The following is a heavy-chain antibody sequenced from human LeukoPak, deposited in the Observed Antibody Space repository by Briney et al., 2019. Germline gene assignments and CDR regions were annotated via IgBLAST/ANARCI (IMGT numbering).Heavy chain of an antibody. V-gene: IGHV3-7*01. CDR3: ARDDSRDY. Sequence: GGSLRLSCLASGFTFSNSWMTWVRQAPGRGLEWVANIKEDGSDKQYVDSVRGRFTISRDNAKNSVSLQMDGLRAEDTAVYYCARDDSRDYWGQGTLVTVSS. CDR2: IKEDGSDK. J-gene: IGHJ4*02. D-gene: IGHD4-11*01. CDR1: GFTFSNSW.